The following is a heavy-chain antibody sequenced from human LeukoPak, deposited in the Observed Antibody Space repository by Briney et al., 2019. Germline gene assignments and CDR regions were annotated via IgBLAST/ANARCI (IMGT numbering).Heavy chain of an antibody. CDR1: GDSISTNS. J-gene: IGHJ4*02. Sequence: PSETLSLTCTVSGDSISTNSWIWIRQPPGKGLEWIGYIYYSGTTNYNPSLKSRVTISIDTSKNQFSLKLSSVTAADTAIYYCARGAYDSSGSYYYFDYWGQGTLVTVSS. CDR2: IYYSGTT. V-gene: IGHV4-59*01. CDR3: ARGAYDSSGSYYYFDY. D-gene: IGHD3-22*01.